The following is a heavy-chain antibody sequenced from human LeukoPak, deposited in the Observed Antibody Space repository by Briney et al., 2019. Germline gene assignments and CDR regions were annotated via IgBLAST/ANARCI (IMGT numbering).Heavy chain of an antibody. CDR1: GFTFSSYW. CDR3: AKDYHYYDSSGLFDY. Sequence: GGSLRLSCAASGFTFSSYWMSWVRQAPGKGLEWVAFIRYDGSNKYYADSVKGRFTISRDNSKNTLYLQMNSLRAEDTAVYYCAKDYHYYDSSGLFDYWGQGTLVTVSS. V-gene: IGHV3-30*02. CDR2: IRYDGSNK. D-gene: IGHD3-22*01. J-gene: IGHJ4*02.